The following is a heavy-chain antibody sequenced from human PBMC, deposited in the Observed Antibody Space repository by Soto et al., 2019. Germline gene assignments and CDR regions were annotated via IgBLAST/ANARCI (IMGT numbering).Heavy chain of an antibody. Sequence: ASVKVSRKASGYTFTSYDINWVRQATGQGLEWMGWMNPNSGNTGYAQKFQGRVTMTRNTSISTAYMELSSLRSEDTAVYYCARASRYYDFWSGYYSYYYYGMDVWGQGTTVTVSS. J-gene: IGHJ6*02. CDR1: GYTFTSYD. CDR3: ARASRYYDFWSGYYSYYYYGMDV. CDR2: MNPNSGNT. V-gene: IGHV1-8*01. D-gene: IGHD3-3*01.